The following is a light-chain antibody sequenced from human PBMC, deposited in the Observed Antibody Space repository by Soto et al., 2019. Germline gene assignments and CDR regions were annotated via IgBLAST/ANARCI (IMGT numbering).Light chain of an antibody. J-gene: IGKJ1*01. Sequence: DIVMTQSPDSLAVSLGERATINCKCSQSGLYSSNNKNYLAWYQQKPGQPPKLLIYWASSRESGVPDRFSGSRSGTDFTLTISTLQAEDVAVYYCQQYYKTPPTFGQGTKVEIK. CDR3: QQYYKTPPT. CDR2: WAS. CDR1: QSGLYSSNNKNY. V-gene: IGKV4-1*01.